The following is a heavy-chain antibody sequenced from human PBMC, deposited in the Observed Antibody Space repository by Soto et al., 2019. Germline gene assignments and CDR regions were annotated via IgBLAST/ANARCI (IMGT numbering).Heavy chain of an antibody. J-gene: IGHJ4*02. CDR3: ARRGVPAGIIDY. Sequence: PGGSLRLSCAASGFTFSSYGMHWGRQAPGKGLEWVAVIWYDGSNKYYADSVKGRFTISRDNSKNTLYLQMNSLRAEDTAVYYCARRGVPAGIIDYWGQGTLVTVSS. D-gene: IGHD2-2*01. CDR2: IWYDGSNK. V-gene: IGHV3-33*01. CDR1: GFTFSSYG.